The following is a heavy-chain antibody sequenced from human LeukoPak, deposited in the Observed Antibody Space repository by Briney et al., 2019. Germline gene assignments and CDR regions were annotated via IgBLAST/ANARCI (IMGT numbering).Heavy chain of an antibody. J-gene: IGHJ1*01. CDR1: GFTFRTYG. V-gene: IGHV3-30*02. D-gene: IGHD3-16*01. CDR3: ANGGGYFLH. CDR2: IRFDGNTE. Sequence: PGGSLRLSCVASGFTFRTYGMHWVRQAPGKGLEWVAFIRFDGNTEKYADSVEGRFTVSRDNAKNTLYLQVDTLRPEDTALYYCANGGGYFLHWGQGTLVTVAS.